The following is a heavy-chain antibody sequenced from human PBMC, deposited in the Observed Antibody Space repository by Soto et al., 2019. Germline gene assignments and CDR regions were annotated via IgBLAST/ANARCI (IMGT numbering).Heavy chain of an antibody. D-gene: IGHD3-3*01. CDR1: GFTFSSYS. V-gene: IGHV3-21*01. CDR3: ARGQRYYDFWSGYSPFDP. CDR2: ISSSSSYI. J-gene: IGHJ5*02. Sequence: PVGSLRLSCAASGFTFSSYSMNWVRQAPGKGLEWVSSISSSSSYIYYADSVKGRFTISRDNAKNSLYLQMNSLRAEDTAVYYCARGQRYYDFWSGYSPFDPWGQGTLVTVSS.